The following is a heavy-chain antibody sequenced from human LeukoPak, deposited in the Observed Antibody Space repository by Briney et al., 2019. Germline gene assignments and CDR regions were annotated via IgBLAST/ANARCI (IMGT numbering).Heavy chain of an antibody. CDR2: INHSGST. J-gene: IGHJ3*02. Sequence: SETLSLTCTVSGGSISSYYWSWIRQPPGKGLEWIGEINHSGSTNYNPFLKSRVTISVDTSKNQFSLKLSSVTAADTAVYYCARRHSAAIRLGAFDIWGQGTMVTVSS. CDR3: ARRHSAAIRLGAFDI. D-gene: IGHD2-2*02. V-gene: IGHV4-34*01. CDR1: GGSISSYY.